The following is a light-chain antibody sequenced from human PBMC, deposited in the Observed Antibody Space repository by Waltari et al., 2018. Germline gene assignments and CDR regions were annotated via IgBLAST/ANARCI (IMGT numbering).Light chain of an antibody. J-gene: IGLJ2*01. CDR2: EVS. V-gene: IGLV2-23*02. CDR3: CSYAGSSTFVV. Sequence: QSALTQPASVSGSPGQSITISCTGTSSDVGSYNLVSWYQQHPGKAPKLMMYEVSKRPSGVSNRFSGSKSGNTASLTLSGLQAEDEADYYCCSYAGSSTFVVFGGGTKLTVL. CDR1: SSDVGSYNL.